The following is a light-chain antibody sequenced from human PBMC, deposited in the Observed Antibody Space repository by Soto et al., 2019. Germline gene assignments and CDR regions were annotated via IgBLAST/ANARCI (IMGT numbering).Light chain of an antibody. CDR1: NSNVGNNV. CDR2: SNN. Sequence: HSELARTPPASGTPGQRVTISCSRGNSNVGNNVVHWYQQLPWTAPRRLIHSNNRRPSGVPDRFSGSKSGTSASLAINGLQSEDEADYYCASWDDTLNAYVFGAGTKVTVL. J-gene: IGLJ1*01. V-gene: IGLV1-44*01. CDR3: ASWDDTLNAYV.